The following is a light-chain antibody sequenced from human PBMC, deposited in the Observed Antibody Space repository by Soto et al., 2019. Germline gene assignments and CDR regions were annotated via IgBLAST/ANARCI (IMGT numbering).Light chain of an antibody. CDR2: GAS. CDR1: QSVSSS. CDR3: QQYGSSPYT. J-gene: IGKJ2*01. V-gene: IGKV3-20*01. Sequence: EILLTQSPGTLSLSPGERATLSCRASQSVSSSLAWYHQKPGQAPRLLIYGASSRATGIPDRVSGSGSGTDSTLTISKLEPEDFAVYYCQQYGSSPYTFGQGTKVDIK.